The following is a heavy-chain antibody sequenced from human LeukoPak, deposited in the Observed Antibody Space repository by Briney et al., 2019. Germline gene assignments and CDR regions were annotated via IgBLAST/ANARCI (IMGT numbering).Heavy chain of an antibody. J-gene: IGHJ5*02. CDR2: ISGSGGST. Sequence: GGSLRLSCAASGFTFSSYAMSWVRQAPGKGLEWVSAISGSGGSTYYADSVKGRFTISRDNSKNTLYPQMNSLRAEDTAVYYCASRYCSSTSCPLRTPRPFDPWGQGTLVTVSS. CDR1: GFTFSSYA. V-gene: IGHV3-23*01. D-gene: IGHD2-2*01. CDR3: ASRYCSSTSCPLRTPRPFDP.